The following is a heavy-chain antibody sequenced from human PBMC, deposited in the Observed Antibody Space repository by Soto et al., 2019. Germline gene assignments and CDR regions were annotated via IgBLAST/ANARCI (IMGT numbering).Heavy chain of an antibody. J-gene: IGHJ5*02. CDR2: IYHSGST. CDR1: GGSISSGGYS. CDR3: ARDLDYYGSGFGP. V-gene: IGHV4-30-2*01. D-gene: IGHD3-10*01. Sequence: ASETLSLTCAVSGGSISSGGYSWSWIRQPPGKGLEWIGYIYHSGSTYYNPSLKSRVTISVDRSKNQFSLKLSSVTAADTAVYYSARDLDYYGSGFGPWGQGTLVTVSS.